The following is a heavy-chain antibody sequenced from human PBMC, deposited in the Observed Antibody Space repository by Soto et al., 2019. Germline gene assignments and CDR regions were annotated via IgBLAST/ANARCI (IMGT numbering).Heavy chain of an antibody. CDR3: AKDQVGYCSSTSCYAHGDDAFDI. J-gene: IGHJ3*02. CDR1: GFTFSSYA. V-gene: IGHV3-23*01. D-gene: IGHD2-2*01. Sequence: GGSLRLSCAASGFTFSSYAMSWVRQAPGKGLEWVSAISGSGGSTYYADSVKGRFTISRDNSKNTLYLQMNSLRAEDTAVYYCAKDQVGYCSSTSCYAHGDDAFDIWGQGTMVTVSS. CDR2: ISGSGGST.